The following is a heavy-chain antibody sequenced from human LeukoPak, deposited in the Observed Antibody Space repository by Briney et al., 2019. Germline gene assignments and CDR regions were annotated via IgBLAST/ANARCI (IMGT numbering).Heavy chain of an antibody. Sequence: PGGSLRLSCAASGFTFSSYSMNWVRQAPGKGLEWVSSISSSSSYIYYAESVKGRFTISRDNAKNSLYLQMNSLRAEDTAVYYCARGGIAAQRRDVFDIWDQGTMVTVSS. CDR2: ISSSSSYI. J-gene: IGHJ3*02. CDR1: GFTFSSYS. CDR3: ARGGIAAQRRDVFDI. V-gene: IGHV3-21*01. D-gene: IGHD6-13*01.